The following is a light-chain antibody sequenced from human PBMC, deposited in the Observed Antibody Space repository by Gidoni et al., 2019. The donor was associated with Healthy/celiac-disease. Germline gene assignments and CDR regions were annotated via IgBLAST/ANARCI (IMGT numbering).Light chain of an antibody. CDR2: WAS. CDR1: QSVLYSSNNKNY. Sequence: DIVMTQSPDSLAVSLGERATINCKSSQSVLYSSNNKNYLAWYQQKPGQPPKLLIYWASTRESGVPDRVSGSGSGTDFTLTISSLQAEDVAVYYCQQYYSTPPYTFXQXTKLEIK. J-gene: IGKJ2*01. CDR3: QQYYSTPPYT. V-gene: IGKV4-1*01.